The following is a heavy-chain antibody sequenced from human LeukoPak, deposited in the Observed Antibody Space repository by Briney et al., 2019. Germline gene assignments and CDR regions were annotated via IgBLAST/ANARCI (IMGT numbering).Heavy chain of an antibody. CDR3: ARVQGYYYYYYMDV. Sequence: PSETLSLTCTVSGGSISSSSYYWGWIRQPPGKGLEWIGSIYYSGSTYYNPSLKSRVTISVDTSKNQFSLKLRSVTAADTAVYYCARVQGYYYYYYMDVWGKGTTVTVSS. J-gene: IGHJ6*03. V-gene: IGHV4-39*07. CDR1: GGSISSSSYY. CDR2: IYYSGST.